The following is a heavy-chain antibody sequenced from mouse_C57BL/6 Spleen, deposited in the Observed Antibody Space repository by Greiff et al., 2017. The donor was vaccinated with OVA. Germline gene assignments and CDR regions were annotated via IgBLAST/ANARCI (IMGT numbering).Heavy chain of an antibody. CDR3: ARHLYYSNSYAMDY. Sequence: QVQLQQSGPELVKPGASVKISCKASGYAFSSSWMNWVKQRPGKGLEWIGRIYPGDGDTNYTGKFKGKATLTADKSSSTAYMQLSSLTSEDSAVYFCARHLYYSNSYAMDYWGQGTSVTVSS. CDR2: IYPGDGDT. D-gene: IGHD2-5*01. V-gene: IGHV1-82*01. CDR1: GYAFSSSW. J-gene: IGHJ4*01.